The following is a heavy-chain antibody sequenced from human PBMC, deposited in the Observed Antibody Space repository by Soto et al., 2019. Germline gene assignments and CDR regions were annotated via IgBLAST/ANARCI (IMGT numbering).Heavy chain of an antibody. CDR3: ARWPQLKPRFDY. CDR1: GGSISSGDYY. Sequence: QVQLQESGPGLVKLSQTLSLTCTVSGGSISSGDYYWSWIRQHPGKGLEWIGYIYYSGSTYYNPSPKSRVTISVDTSKNQCSLKLSSVTAADTAVYYCARWPQLKPRFDYWGQGTLVTVSS. D-gene: IGHD1-1*01. J-gene: IGHJ4*02. V-gene: IGHV4-31*03. CDR2: IYYSGST.